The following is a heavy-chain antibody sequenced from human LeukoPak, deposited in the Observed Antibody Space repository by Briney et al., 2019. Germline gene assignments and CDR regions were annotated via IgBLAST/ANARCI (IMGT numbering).Heavy chain of an antibody. Sequence: GGSLRPSCAASGFTFSNFWMNWVRQAPGKGLEWVANIHQDGTEKFYVDSVRGRFTISRDNAKNSLYLQMNSLRADDTAVYYCARILNTGGYSYPGSLDFWGPGILVTVSS. CDR3: ARILNTGGYSYPGSLDF. D-gene: IGHD2-8*02. CDR2: IHQDGTEK. CDR1: GFTFSNFW. V-gene: IGHV3-7*01. J-gene: IGHJ4*02.